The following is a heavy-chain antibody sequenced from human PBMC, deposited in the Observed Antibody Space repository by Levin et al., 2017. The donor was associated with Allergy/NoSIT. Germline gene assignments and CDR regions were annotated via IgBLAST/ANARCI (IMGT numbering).Heavy chain of an antibody. CDR2: IWYDGSNK. Sequence: SCAASGFTFSSYGMHWVRQAPGKGLEWVAVIWYDGSNKYYADSVKGRFTISRDNSKNTLYLQMNSLRAEDTAVYYCARAAGTTVTTAVYYWGQGTLVTVSS. CDR3: ARAAGTTVTTAVYY. D-gene: IGHD4-17*01. V-gene: IGHV3-33*01. J-gene: IGHJ4*02. CDR1: GFTFSSYG.